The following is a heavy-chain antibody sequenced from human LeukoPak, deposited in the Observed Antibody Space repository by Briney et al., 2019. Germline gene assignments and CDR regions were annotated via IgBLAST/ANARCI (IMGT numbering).Heavy chain of an antibody. CDR2: IYTSGST. CDR3: ARARAAAGTHWFDP. Sequence: SGTLSLTCTVSGGSISSYYWSWIRQPAGKGLEWIGRIYTSGSTNYNPSLKSRVTMSVDTSKNQFSLKLSSVTAADTAVYYCARARAAAGTHWFDPWGQGTLVTVSS. CDR1: GGSISSYY. J-gene: IGHJ5*02. D-gene: IGHD6-13*01. V-gene: IGHV4-4*07.